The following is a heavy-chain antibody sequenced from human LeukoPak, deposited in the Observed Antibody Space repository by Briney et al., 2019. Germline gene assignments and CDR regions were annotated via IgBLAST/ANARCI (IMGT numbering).Heavy chain of an antibody. D-gene: IGHD6-19*01. CDR1: GYTFTGYY. CDR2: INPNSGDT. V-gene: IGHV1-2*02. CDR3: ARGGTSGWRTPNDDY. J-gene: IGHJ4*02. Sequence: ASVKVSCKASGYTFTGYYMHWVRQAPGQGLEWMGWINPNSGDTNYAQKLEGRVTMTTDISTSTVYMELKSLRSDDTAVYYCARGGTSGWRTPNDDYWGQGTLVTVSS.